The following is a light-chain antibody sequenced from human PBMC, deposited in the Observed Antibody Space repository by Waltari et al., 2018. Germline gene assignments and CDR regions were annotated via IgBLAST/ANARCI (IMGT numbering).Light chain of an antibody. CDR2: GAS. CDR3: QRYGSSPLT. CDR1: QSVSSSY. V-gene: IGKV3-20*01. Sequence: DIVLTQSPGTLSLSPGERATLSCRASQSVSSSYLAWYQQKPGQAPRLLIYGASSRATGIPDSFSGSVSGTDFSLTISRLEPEDFAVYYCQRYGSSPLTFGGGTKVEIK. J-gene: IGKJ4*01.